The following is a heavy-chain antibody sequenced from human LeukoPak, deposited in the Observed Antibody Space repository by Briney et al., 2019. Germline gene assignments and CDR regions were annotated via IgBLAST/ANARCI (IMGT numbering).Heavy chain of an antibody. CDR3: ARGSSGYDILTGLYYYYGMDV. CDR1: GYTFTSYA. V-gene: IGHV7-4-1*02. J-gene: IGHJ6*02. D-gene: IGHD3-9*01. Sequence: GASVKVSCKASGYTFTSYAMNWVRQAPGQGLEWMGWINTNTGNPTYAQGFTGRFVFSLDTSVSTAYLQISSLKAEDTAVYYCARGSSGYDILTGLYYYYGMDVWGQGTTVTVSS. CDR2: INTNTGNP.